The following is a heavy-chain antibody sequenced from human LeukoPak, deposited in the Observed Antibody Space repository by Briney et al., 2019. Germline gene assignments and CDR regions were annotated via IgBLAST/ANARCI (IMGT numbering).Heavy chain of an antibody. V-gene: IGHV4-39*07. CDR2: IYHSGTT. Sequence: SETLSLTCSVSSGSISSRSHYWGWIRQSPEKGLEWIGSIYHSGTTYHNPSLKSRVTISVDTSKNQFSLKLSSVTAADTAVYYCARRSIAAAVKSYYYYMDVWGKGTTVTVSS. CDR3: ARRSIAAAVKSYYYYMDV. D-gene: IGHD6-13*01. CDR1: SGSISSRSHY. J-gene: IGHJ6*03.